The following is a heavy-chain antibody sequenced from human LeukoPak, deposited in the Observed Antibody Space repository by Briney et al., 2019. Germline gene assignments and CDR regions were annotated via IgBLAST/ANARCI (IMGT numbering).Heavy chain of an antibody. Sequence: SETLSLTCTVSGGSISSYYWGWIRQPPGKGLEWIGSIYYSGSTYYNPSLKSRVTISVDTSKNQFSLKLSSVTAADTAVYYCAREVLYGYYDSSGYQPTDYFDYWDQGTLVTVSS. CDR3: AREVLYGYYDSSGYQPTDYFDY. J-gene: IGHJ4*02. D-gene: IGHD3-22*01. CDR1: GGSISSYY. CDR2: IYYSGST. V-gene: IGHV4-39*07.